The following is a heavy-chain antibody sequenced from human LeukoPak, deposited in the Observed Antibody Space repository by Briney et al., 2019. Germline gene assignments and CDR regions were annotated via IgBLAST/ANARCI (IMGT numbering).Heavy chain of an antibody. D-gene: IGHD6-13*01. CDR2: IYSSGST. Sequence: RPSETLSLTCTVSGVSISGYYSNWIRQPAGQGLEWIGRIYSSGSTDCNPSLKSRVTMSVDTSKNQFSLKVSSVTAADTAVYYCARGGSSWYADYWGQGTLVTVSS. CDR3: ARGGSSWYADY. J-gene: IGHJ4*02. V-gene: IGHV4-4*07. CDR1: GVSISGYY.